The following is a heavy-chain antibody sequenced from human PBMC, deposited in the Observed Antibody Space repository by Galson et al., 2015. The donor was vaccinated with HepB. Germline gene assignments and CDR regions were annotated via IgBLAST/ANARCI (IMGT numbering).Heavy chain of an antibody. J-gene: IGHJ4*02. CDR1: GYTFTSYG. V-gene: IGHV1-18*01. Sequence: SVKVSCKASGYTFTSYGISWVRQAPGQGLEWMGWISAYNGNTNYAQKLQGRVTMTTDTSTSTAYMELRSLRSDDTAVYYCARGPPRRGYCSSISCSLFDYWGQGTLVTVSS. CDR3: ARGPPRRGYCSSISCSLFDY. D-gene: IGHD2-2*01. CDR2: ISAYNGNT.